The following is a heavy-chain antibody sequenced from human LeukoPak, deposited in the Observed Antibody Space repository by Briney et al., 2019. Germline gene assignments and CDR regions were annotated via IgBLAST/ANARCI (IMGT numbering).Heavy chain of an antibody. CDR1: GDSFSSNSAA. J-gene: IGHJ4*02. CDR3: ARQMGSFDY. D-gene: IGHD3-10*01. Sequence: SQTLSLTCVISGDSFSSNSAAWNWIRQSPSRGLEWLGRAYYRSKWYIDYAVSVKSRITINPDTSKNQFSLQLSSVSPEDTAVYYCARQMGSFDYWGQGTLVTVSS. V-gene: IGHV6-1*01. CDR2: AYYRSKWYI.